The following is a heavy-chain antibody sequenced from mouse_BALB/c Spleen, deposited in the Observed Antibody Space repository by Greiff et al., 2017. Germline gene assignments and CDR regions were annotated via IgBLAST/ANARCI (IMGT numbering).Heavy chain of an antibody. V-gene: IGHV5-12-1*01. CDR2: ISSGGGST. J-gene: IGHJ4*01. CDR3: ARRGVYAMDY. CDR1: GFAFSSYD. Sequence: EVQLVESGGGLVKPGGSLKLSCAASGFAFSSYDMSWVRQTPEKRLEWVAYISSGGGSTYYPDTVKGRFTISRDNAKNTLYLQMSSLKSEDTAMYYCARRGVYAMDYWGQGTSVTVSS.